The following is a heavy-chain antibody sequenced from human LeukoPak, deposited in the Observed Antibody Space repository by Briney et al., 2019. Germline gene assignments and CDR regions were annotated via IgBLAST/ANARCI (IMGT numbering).Heavy chain of an antibody. CDR1: GFTFSSYA. CDR3: AKDRTVGASYWYFDL. CDR2: ISYDGSNK. D-gene: IGHD1-26*01. V-gene: IGHV3-30*04. J-gene: IGHJ2*01. Sequence: GRSLRLSCAASGFTFSSYAMHWVRQAPGKGLEWVAVISYDGSNKYYADSVKGRFTISRDNSKNTLYLQMNSLRAEDTAVYYCAKDRTVGASYWYFDLWGRGTLVTVSS.